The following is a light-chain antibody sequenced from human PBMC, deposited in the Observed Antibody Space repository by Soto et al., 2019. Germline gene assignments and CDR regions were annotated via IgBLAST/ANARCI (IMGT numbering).Light chain of an antibody. CDR2: AAS. V-gene: IGKV1-39*01. J-gene: IGKJ1*01. CDR1: QSSSTY. CDR3: QQCYSSPRT. Sequence: DSQMTQSPSTLSAGVGDRVTITCRAIQSSSTYITWYQQKAGKAPTLLIHAASSLQSGVPSRFSGGGSGTDFTLTINTLQPEDFATYFCQQCYSSPRTCGQGTQVVIK.